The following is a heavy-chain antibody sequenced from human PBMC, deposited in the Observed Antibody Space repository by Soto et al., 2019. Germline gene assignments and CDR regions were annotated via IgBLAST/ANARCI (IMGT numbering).Heavy chain of an antibody. CDR3: AKKPMGRSWSQIDY. Sequence: QVQLVESGGGVVQPGRSLRLSCAASGFTFSDYGMHWVRQAPGKGLEWVAVISYDGSNKYYADSVKGRFTISRDNSKNALYLQMNRRRAEDTAVYCCAKKPMGRSWSQIDYWGQGTLVTVSS. CDR2: ISYDGSNK. CDR1: GFTFSDYG. J-gene: IGHJ4*02. D-gene: IGHD6-13*01. V-gene: IGHV3-30*18.